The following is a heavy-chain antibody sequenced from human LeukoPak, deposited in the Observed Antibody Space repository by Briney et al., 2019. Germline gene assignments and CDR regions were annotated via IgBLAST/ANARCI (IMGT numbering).Heavy chain of an antibody. Sequence: SETLSLTCAVYGGSFSGYYWSWIRQPPGKGREWGGKINHSGSTNYNPSLKSRVPISVDTSKNQFSLKLSSVTAADTAVYYCARVYSSGWYRVDYWGQGTLVTVSS. CDR2: INHSGST. J-gene: IGHJ4*02. CDR1: GGSFSGYY. CDR3: ARVYSSGWYRVDY. V-gene: IGHV4-34*01. D-gene: IGHD6-19*01.